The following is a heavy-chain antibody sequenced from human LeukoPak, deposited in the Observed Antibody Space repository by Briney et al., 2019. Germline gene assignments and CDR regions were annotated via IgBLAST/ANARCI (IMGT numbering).Heavy chain of an antibody. CDR3: ALYYGSGSYRVYNYMDV. CDR2: IYYSGST. D-gene: IGHD3-10*01. J-gene: IGHJ6*03. Sequence: SETLSLTCTVSGGSISCSTYYWGWIRQPLGKGLEWIGSIYYSGSTYCNPSLKSRVTISVDTSKNQFSLKLSSVTAADTAVYYCALYYGSGSYRVYNYMDVWGRGTTVTVSS. CDR1: GGSISCSTYY. V-gene: IGHV4-39*01.